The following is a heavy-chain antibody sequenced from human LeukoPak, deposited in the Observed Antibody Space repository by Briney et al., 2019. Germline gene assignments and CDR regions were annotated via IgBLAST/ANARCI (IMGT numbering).Heavy chain of an antibody. Sequence: GGSLRLSCAASGFTFSSYAMSWVRQAPGKGLEWVSAISGSGGSTYYADSVKGRFTISRDNSKNTLYLQMNSLRAEDTAVYYCAEVPKVGRGVTDAFDIWGQGTMVTVSS. CDR2: ISGSGGST. CDR1: GFTFSSYA. D-gene: IGHD4-23*01. J-gene: IGHJ3*02. V-gene: IGHV3-23*01. CDR3: AEVPKVGRGVTDAFDI.